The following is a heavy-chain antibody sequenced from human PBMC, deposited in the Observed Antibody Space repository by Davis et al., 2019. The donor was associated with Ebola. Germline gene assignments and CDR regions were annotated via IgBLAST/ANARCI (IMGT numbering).Heavy chain of an antibody. V-gene: IGHV1-45*02. D-gene: IGHD3-22*01. CDR2: ITPYNGNT. CDR3: TRSPLDDFDTTFEV. Sequence: AASVKVSCKASGYTFTHRYLLWVRQAPGQALEWMGWITPYNGNTNYAQKFQDRVSITRDGSLTVYMELSSLTSEDTAMYYCTRSPLDDFDTTFEVWGQGTMVTVSS. CDR1: GYTFTHRY. J-gene: IGHJ3*01.